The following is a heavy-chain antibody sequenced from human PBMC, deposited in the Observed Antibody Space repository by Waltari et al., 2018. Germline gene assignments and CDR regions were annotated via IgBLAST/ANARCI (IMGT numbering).Heavy chain of an antibody. CDR1: GFSFSDYS. J-gene: IGHJ4*02. Sequence: EVNLVESGGALVQPGGSLRLSCEASGFSFSDYSMHWVRQAPGKGREWVSYISSKRGNIDYADSGMGRFTISRDNVENSLHLQMDSLRVEDTAVYYCARGLPGYYFDYWGQGTLVTVSS. CDR2: ISSKRGNI. V-gene: IGHV3-48*01. CDR3: ARGLPGYYFDY.